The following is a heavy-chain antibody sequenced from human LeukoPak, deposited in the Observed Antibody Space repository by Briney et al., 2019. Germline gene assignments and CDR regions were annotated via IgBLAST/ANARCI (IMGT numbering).Heavy chain of an antibody. CDR2: ISYDGSNK. CDR1: GFTFSSYA. Sequence: GRSLRLSCAASGFTFSSYAMPWVRQAPGKGLEWVAGISYDGSNKYYAGSVKGRFTISRDNSKNTLYLQMNSLRAEDTAVYYCARDGGLNWFDPWGQGTLVTVSS. V-gene: IGHV3-30-3*01. D-gene: IGHD6-25*01. CDR3: ARDGGLNWFDP. J-gene: IGHJ5*02.